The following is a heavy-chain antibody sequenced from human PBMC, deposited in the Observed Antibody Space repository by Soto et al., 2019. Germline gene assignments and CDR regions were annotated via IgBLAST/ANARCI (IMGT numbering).Heavy chain of an antibody. Sequence: GGSLRLSCAASGFTFSNAWMNWVRQAPGKGLEWVGRIKSKTDGGTTDYAAPVKGRFTISRDDSKNTLYLQMNSLKTEDTAGYYCTTDGGLLWFGAPGEWFDPWGQGTLVTVSS. V-gene: IGHV3-15*07. D-gene: IGHD3-10*01. CDR2: IKSKTDGGTT. CDR1: GFTFSNAW. J-gene: IGHJ5*02. CDR3: TTDGGLLWFGAPGEWFDP.